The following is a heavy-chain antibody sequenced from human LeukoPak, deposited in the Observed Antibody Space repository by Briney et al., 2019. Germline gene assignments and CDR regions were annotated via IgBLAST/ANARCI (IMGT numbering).Heavy chain of an antibody. Sequence: PSETLSLTCAVYGGSFSGYYWSWIRQPPGKGLEWIGEINHSGSTNYNPSLKSRVTISADTSKNQFSLKLSSVTAADTAVYYCARGTRWLQLNYWGQGTLVTVSS. V-gene: IGHV4-34*01. CDR2: INHSGST. D-gene: IGHD5-24*01. CDR3: ARGTRWLQLNY. J-gene: IGHJ4*02. CDR1: GGSFSGYY.